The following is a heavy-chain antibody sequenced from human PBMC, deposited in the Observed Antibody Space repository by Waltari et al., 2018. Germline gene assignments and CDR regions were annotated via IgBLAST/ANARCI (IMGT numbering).Heavy chain of an antibody. CDR2: IYYRGSA. CDR1: GGSICSSSSC. V-gene: IGHV4-39*07. D-gene: IGHD3-3*01. CDR3: ARDANDELNSIGV. J-gene: IGHJ4*02. Sequence: QLPLQEPGPGLAKPSEPLSLICPASGGSICSSSSCCDWSRQPPAKGLGWVGRIYYRGSAYYNPSLKSRVTISVDTSKNQVSLKLSSVTAGDTAGYYCARDANDELNSIGVGGQGTLVTVSS.